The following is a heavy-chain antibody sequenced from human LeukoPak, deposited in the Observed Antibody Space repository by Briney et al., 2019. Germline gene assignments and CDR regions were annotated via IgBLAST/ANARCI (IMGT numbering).Heavy chain of an antibody. Sequence: GESLKISCKGSGYSFTSYWIGWVRQMPGKGLEWMGTIYPGDSDTRYSPSFQGQVTISADKSISTAYLQWSSLKASDTAMYYCASTPLYYYNSSGSFGYSDYWGQGTLVTVSS. CDR3: ASTPLYYYNSSGSFGYSDY. CDR2: IYPGDSDT. J-gene: IGHJ4*02. V-gene: IGHV5-51*01. D-gene: IGHD3-22*01. CDR1: GYSFTSYW.